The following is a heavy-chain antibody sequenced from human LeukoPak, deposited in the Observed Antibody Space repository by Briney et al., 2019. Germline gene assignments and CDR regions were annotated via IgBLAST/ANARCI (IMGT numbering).Heavy chain of an antibody. CDR3: ASQYGGSYGEFDY. CDR2: INPNSGGT. V-gene: IGHV1-2*02. CDR1: GYTFTGYY. Sequence: ASVKVSCKASGYTFTGYYMHWVRQAPGQGLEWMGWINPNSGGTNYAQKFQGRVTMTRDTSISTAYMELSRLRSDDTAVYYCASQYGGSYGEFDYWGQGTLVTVSS. D-gene: IGHD1-26*01. J-gene: IGHJ4*02.